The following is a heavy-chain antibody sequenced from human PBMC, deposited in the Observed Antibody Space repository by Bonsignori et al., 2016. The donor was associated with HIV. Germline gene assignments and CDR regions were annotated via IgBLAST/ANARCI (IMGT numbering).Heavy chain of an antibody. D-gene: IGHD3-3*01. CDR2: ISYDGSNK. V-gene: IGHV3-30-3*01. CDR3: ARGGVYDFWSGYYKHDAFDI. Sequence: VRQAPGKGLEWVAVISYDGSNKYYADSVKGRFTISRDNSKNTLYLQMNSLRAEDTAVYYCARGGVYDFWSGYYKHDAFDIWGQGDNGHRLL. J-gene: IGHJ3*02.